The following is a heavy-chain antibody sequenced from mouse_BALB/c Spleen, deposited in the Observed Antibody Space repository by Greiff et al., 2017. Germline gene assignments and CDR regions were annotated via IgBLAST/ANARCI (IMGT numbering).Heavy chain of an antibody. CDR3: TRQGDYDGFDY. Sequence: QVQLQQPGAELVRPGASVKLSCKASGYTFTSYWINWVKQRPGQGLEWIGNIYPSDSYTNYNQKFKDKATLTVDKSSSTAYMQLSSPTSEDSAVYYCTRQGDYDGFDYWGQGTLVTVSA. CDR2: IYPSDSYT. J-gene: IGHJ3*01. V-gene: IGHV1-69*02. CDR1: GYTFTSYW. D-gene: IGHD2-4*01.